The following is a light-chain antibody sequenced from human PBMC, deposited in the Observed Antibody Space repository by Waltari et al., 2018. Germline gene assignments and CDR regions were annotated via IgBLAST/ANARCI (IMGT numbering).Light chain of an antibody. CDR3: HQSHTVPHT. V-gene: IGKV1-39*01. CDR1: QTISTY. CDR2: AAS. J-gene: IGKJ2*01. Sequence: IQMTQSPSSLSASVGASVTITCRASQTISTYLNWYQQTAGKAPKLLIYAASALQSGVPSRFRGSGSGTDFTLTITSLQPEDFATYYCHQSHTVPHTFGQGTKLEIK.